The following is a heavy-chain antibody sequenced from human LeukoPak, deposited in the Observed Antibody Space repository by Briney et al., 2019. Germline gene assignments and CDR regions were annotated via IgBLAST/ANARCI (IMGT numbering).Heavy chain of an antibody. D-gene: IGHD1-26*01. Sequence: GGSLRLSCAASGFTFTSYGMHWVRQAPGKGLEWGAVIWYVGSNKYYADSVKGRFTISRDNSKNTLYLQMDSLRAEDTAVYFCAKGYMSGSYYAALDYWGQGTLVTVSS. CDR1: GFTFTSYG. CDR2: IWYVGSNK. V-gene: IGHV3-33*06. CDR3: AKGYMSGSYYAALDY. J-gene: IGHJ4*02.